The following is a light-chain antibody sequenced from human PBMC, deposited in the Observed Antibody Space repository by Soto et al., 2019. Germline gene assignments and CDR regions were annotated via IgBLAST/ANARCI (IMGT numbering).Light chain of an antibody. CDR2: HAS. CDR1: QSVSSRY. V-gene: IGKV3-15*01. J-gene: IGKJ1*01. CDR3: QQYNNWHPWT. Sequence: EILLTQSPGTLSLSAGERATLSCRASQSVSSRYLAWYQQKPGQAPRLLIYHASARATGIPARFSGSGSGTEFTLTTSGLQYEDFAAYYCQQYNNWHPWTFGQGTKVDIK.